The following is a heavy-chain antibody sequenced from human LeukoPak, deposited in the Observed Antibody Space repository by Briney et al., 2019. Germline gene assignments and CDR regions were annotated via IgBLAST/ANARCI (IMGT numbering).Heavy chain of an antibody. V-gene: IGHV4-4*07. D-gene: IGHD6-13*01. J-gene: IGHJ6*03. CDR1: GGSVSSYY. CDR2: IYTSGST. CDR3: ARDGAGKDYYYYMDV. Sequence: PSETLSLTCTVSGGSVSSYYWSWIRQPAGKGLEWIGRIYTSGSTNYNPSLKSRVTMSVDTSKNQFSLKLSSVTAADTAVYYCARDGAGKDYYYYMDVWGEGTTVTVSS.